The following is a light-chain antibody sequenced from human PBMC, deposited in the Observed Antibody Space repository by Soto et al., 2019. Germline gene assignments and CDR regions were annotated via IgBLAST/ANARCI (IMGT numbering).Light chain of an antibody. Sequence: QSVLTQPASVSGSPVQSITISCTGTSSDVGSYNLVSWYQQHPGKAPKLMIYEGSKRPSGVSNRFSGSKSGNTPSLTISGLQAEDEADYYCCSYAGSSTFVFGTGAKVTVL. J-gene: IGLJ1*01. CDR1: SSDVGSYNL. CDR3: CSYAGSSTFV. V-gene: IGLV2-23*01. CDR2: EGS.